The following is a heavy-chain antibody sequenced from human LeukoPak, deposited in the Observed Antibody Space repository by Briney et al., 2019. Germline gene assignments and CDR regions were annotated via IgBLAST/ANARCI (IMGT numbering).Heavy chain of an antibody. Sequence: PGGSLRLSCAASGFTFSSYAMSWVRQAPGKGLEWVSAISGSGGSTYYADSVKGRFTISRDNSKNTLYLQMNSLRAEDTAVYYCARDRKFEALWFGLDYGMDVWGQGTTVTVSS. V-gene: IGHV3-23*01. J-gene: IGHJ6*02. CDR1: GFTFSSYA. CDR3: ARDRKFEALWFGLDYGMDV. D-gene: IGHD3-10*01. CDR2: ISGSGGST.